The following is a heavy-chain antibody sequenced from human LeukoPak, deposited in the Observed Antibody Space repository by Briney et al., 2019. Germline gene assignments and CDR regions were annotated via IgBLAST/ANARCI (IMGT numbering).Heavy chain of an antibody. CDR2: IYYSGST. J-gene: IGHJ4*02. D-gene: IGHD5-18*01. V-gene: IGHV4-31*03. CDR3: ARDTAMALDY. CDR1: GGSISSGGYY. Sequence: SQTLSLTYTVSGGSISSGGYYWSWIRQHPGKGLEWIGYIYYSGSTYYNPSLKSRVTISVDTSKNQFSLKLSSVTAADTAVYYCARDTAMALDYWGQGTLVTVSS.